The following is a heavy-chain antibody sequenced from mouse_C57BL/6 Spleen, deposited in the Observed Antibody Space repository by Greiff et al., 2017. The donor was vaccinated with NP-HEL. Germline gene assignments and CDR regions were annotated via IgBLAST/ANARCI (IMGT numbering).Heavy chain of an antibody. D-gene: IGHD2-3*01. CDR1: GYTFTDYN. CDR3: ARWLLRGSWFAY. J-gene: IGHJ3*01. Sequence: EVQLQQSGPELVKPGASVKMSCKASGYTFTDYNMHWVKQSHGKSLEWIGYINPNNGGTSYNQKFKGKATLTVNKSSSTAYMELRSLTSEDSAVYYCARWLLRGSWFAYWGQGTLVTVSA. V-gene: IGHV1-22*01. CDR2: INPNNGGT.